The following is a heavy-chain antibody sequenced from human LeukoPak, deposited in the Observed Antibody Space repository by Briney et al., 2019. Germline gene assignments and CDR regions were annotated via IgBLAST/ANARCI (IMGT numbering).Heavy chain of an antibody. Sequence: GASVKVSCKTSGGAFGTHTINWVRQAPGQGLEWMGRIIPVFDKTNYAQKFQGRVTITADKSTSTAYMDLSSLKSEDTATYYCARGGQVSTGAYFVYWGQGTLVTVSS. D-gene: IGHD3-10*01. V-gene: IGHV1-69*08. CDR3: ARGGQVSTGAYFVY. CDR1: GGAFGTHT. CDR2: IIPVFDKT. J-gene: IGHJ4*02.